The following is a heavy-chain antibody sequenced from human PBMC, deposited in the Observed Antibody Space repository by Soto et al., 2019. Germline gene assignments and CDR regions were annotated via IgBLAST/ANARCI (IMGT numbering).Heavy chain of an antibody. CDR2: ISYDRTNK. D-gene: IGHD6-13*01. V-gene: IGHV3-30*01. Sequence: QVHLVESGGGVVQPGRSLRLSCAASGFTFRSYAMDWVRQAPGKGLEWVAVISYDRTNKYYADSVKGRFTISRDNSKNTLSLQMNSLRAEDTAVYYCARGDSNSWSDYWGQGTLVTVSS. CDR1: GFTFRSYA. CDR3: ARGDSNSWSDY. J-gene: IGHJ4*02.